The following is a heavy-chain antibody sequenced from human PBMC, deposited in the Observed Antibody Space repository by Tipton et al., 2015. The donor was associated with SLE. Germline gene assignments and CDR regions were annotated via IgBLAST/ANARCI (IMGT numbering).Heavy chain of an antibody. D-gene: IGHD6-13*01. CDR1: GFTFSSYE. Sequence: SLRLSCAASGFTFSSYEMDWVRQAPGKGLEWVSYISSSGSTIYYADSVKGRFTISRDNAKNSLYLQMNSLRAEDTAVYYCARDGSSWYSDYWGQGTLVTVSS. V-gene: IGHV3-48*03. CDR3: ARDGSSWYSDY. CDR2: ISSSGSTI. J-gene: IGHJ4*02.